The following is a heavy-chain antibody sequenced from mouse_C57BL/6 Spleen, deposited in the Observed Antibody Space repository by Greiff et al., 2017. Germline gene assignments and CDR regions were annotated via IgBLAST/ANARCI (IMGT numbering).Heavy chain of an antibody. CDR2: ISGGGGNT. D-gene: IGHD2-4*01. J-gene: IGHJ4*01. CDR1: GFTFSSYT. V-gene: IGHV5-9*01. Sequence: EVKLMESGGGLVKPGGSLKLSCAASGFTFSSYTMSWVRQTPEKRLEWVATISGGGGNTYYPDSVKGRFTISRDNAKNTLYLQMSSLRSEDTALYYCAGHDYDGLYAMDYWGQGTSVTVSS. CDR3: AGHDYDGLYAMDY.